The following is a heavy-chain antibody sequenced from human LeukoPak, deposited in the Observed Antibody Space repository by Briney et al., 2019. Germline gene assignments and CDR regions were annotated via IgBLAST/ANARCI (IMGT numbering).Heavy chain of an antibody. CDR3: AKDVGIQLWTLDY. D-gene: IGHD5-18*01. J-gene: IGHJ4*02. CDR1: GFSFSTFN. CDR2: ISSTSGYI. Sequence: GGSLRLSCAASGFSFSTFNMHWVRQAPGRGLEWVSSISSTSGYIYYTDSLQGRFTISRDNSKNTLYLQMNSLRAEDTAVYYCAKDVGIQLWTLDYWGQGTLVTVSS. V-gene: IGHV3-21*01.